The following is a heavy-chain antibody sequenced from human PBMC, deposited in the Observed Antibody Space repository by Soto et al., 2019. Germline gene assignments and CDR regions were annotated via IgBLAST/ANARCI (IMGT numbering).Heavy chain of an antibody. J-gene: IGHJ1*01. Sequence: GASVKVSCKASGYTFTSYYMHWVRQAPGQGLEWMGIINPSGGSTSYAQKFQGRVTMTRDTSTSTVYMELSGLRSGDTAVYCCARTLCGGDCYPQYFQHWGQGTLVTVSS. CDR3: ARTLCGGDCYPQYFQH. V-gene: IGHV1-46*01. CDR1: GYTFTSYY. D-gene: IGHD2-21*02. CDR2: INPSGGST.